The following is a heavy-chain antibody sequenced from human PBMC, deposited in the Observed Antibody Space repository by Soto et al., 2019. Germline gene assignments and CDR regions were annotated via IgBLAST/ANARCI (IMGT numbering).Heavy chain of an antibody. J-gene: IGHJ4*02. V-gene: IGHV4-39*01. CDR2: SGTI. D-gene: IGHD4-17*01. CDR1: GGSISSSRYD. CDR3: ATYGGDTGRFDY. Sequence: PSETLSLTCSVSGGSISSSRYDWTWIRQPPGKGLEWINSGTIYFNPSLRSRATISVDTSKNQFSLRLSSVTAADTAVYYCATYGGDTGRFDYWGQGNLVTVSS.